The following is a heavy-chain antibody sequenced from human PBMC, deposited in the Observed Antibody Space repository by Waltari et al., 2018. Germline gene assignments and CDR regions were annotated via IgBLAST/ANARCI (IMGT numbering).Heavy chain of an antibody. Sequence: VQLQQWGAGLLKPSETLSLTCAVYGGSFSGYYWSWISQPPGKGLEWSGENNHSGSTNYNPSLKSRVTISVDTSKNQFSLKLSSVTAADTAVYYCARGCPYYDFWSGYYALDYWGQGTLVTVSS. CDR1: GGSFSGYY. CDR3: ARGCPYYDFWSGYYALDY. D-gene: IGHD3-3*01. V-gene: IGHV4-34*01. J-gene: IGHJ4*02. CDR2: NNHSGST.